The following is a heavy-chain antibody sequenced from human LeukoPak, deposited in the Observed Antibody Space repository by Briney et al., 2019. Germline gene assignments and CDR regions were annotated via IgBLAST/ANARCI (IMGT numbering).Heavy chain of an antibody. V-gene: IGHV4-4*07. CDR2: IYTSGST. Sequence: SETLSLNCTVSGGSISSYYWSWIRQPAGKGLEWIGRIYTSGSTNYNPSLKSRVTMSVDTSKNQFSLKLSSVTAADTAVYYCATRPSYCSSTSCIDYWGQGTLVTVSS. J-gene: IGHJ4*02. CDR1: GGSISSYY. CDR3: ATRPSYCSSTSCIDY. D-gene: IGHD2-2*01.